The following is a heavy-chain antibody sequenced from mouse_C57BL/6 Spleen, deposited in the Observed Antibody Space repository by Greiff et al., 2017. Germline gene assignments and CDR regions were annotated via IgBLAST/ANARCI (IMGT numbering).Heavy chain of an antibody. D-gene: IGHD2-2*01. J-gene: IGHJ3*01. Sequence: QVTLKVSGAELVRPGASVKLSCKASGYTFTDYYINWVKQRPGQGLEWIARIYPGSGNTYYNEKFKGKATLTAEKSSSTAYMQLSSLTSEDSAVYFCARGYYGYGWFAYWGQGTLVTVSA. CDR1: GYTFTDYY. CDR3: ARGYYGYGWFAY. CDR2: IYPGSGNT. V-gene: IGHV1-76*01.